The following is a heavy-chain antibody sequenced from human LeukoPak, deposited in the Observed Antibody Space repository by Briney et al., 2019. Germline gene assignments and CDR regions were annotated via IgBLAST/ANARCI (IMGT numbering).Heavy chain of an antibody. CDR2: IIPIFGTA. D-gene: IGHD3-22*01. V-gene: IGHV1-69*05. CDR1: GGTFSSYA. Sequence: ASVKVSCKASGGTFSSYAISWVRQAPGQGLEWMGRIIPIFGTANYAQKFQGRVTMTTDESTSTAYMELSSLRSEDTAVYYCAREGKNYYDSSGGYYFDYWGQGTLVTVSS. CDR3: AREGKNYYDSSGGYYFDY. J-gene: IGHJ4*02.